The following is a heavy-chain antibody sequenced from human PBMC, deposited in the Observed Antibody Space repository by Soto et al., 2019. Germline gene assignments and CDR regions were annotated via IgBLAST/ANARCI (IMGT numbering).Heavy chain of an antibody. CDR3: ARDPAP. CDR2: IYNSGTT. J-gene: IGHJ5*02. CDR1: GGSITRGGYY. V-gene: IGHV4-31*03. Sequence: QVQLQESGPGLVKPSETLSLTCTVSGGSITRGGYYWSWIRQHPGKGLEWIGYIYNSGTTYYNPSLKSRVTISVDTSKNQCALKLTSVTAADTAVYYCARDPAPWGQGTLVTVSS.